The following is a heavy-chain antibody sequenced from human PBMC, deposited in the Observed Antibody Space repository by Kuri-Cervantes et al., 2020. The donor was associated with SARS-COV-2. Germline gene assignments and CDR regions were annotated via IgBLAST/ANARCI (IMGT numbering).Heavy chain of an antibody. CDR2: IIPIFGIA. CDR1: GGTFSSYA. Sequence: SVKVSCKASGGTFSSYAISWVRQAPGQGLEWMGRIIPIFGIANYAQKFQGRVTITADRSTSTAYMELSSLRSEDTAVYYCARDRGYSSSWYKPNWFDPWGQGTLVTVSS. CDR3: ARDRGYSSSWYKPNWFDP. J-gene: IGHJ5*02. V-gene: IGHV1-69*04. D-gene: IGHD6-13*01.